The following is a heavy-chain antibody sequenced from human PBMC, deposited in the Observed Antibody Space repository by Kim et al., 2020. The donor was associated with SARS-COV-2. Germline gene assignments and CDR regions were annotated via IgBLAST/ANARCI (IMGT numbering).Heavy chain of an antibody. CDR3: ARVYGDYDYYFDY. J-gene: IGHJ4*02. D-gene: IGHD4-17*01. V-gene: IGHV3-7*04. Sequence: YVDSVKRRLTISRNNSKNSLYLQMNSLRAEDTAVYYCARVYGDYDYYFDYWGQGTLVTVSS.